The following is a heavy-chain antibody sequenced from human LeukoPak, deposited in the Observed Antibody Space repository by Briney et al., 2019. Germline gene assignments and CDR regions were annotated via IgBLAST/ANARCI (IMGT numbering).Heavy chain of an antibody. Sequence: GGSLRLSCAASGFTFSSYSMCWVRQAPGKGLEWVSFISTSSSYIYSADSVKGRFSISRDNAKNSLYLQINSLRAEDTAVYYCARVANWNYGYYYYYMDVWGKGTTVTVSS. CDR1: GFTFSSYS. J-gene: IGHJ6*03. CDR2: ISTSSSYI. D-gene: IGHD1-7*01. CDR3: ARVANWNYGYYYYYMDV. V-gene: IGHV3-21*01.